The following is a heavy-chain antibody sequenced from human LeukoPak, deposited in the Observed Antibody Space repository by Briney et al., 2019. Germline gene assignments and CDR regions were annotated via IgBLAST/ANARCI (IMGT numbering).Heavy chain of an antibody. CDR1: GFTFKSYT. D-gene: IGHD3-3*01. CDR3: ANSQGTIFGVVDY. Sequence: GGSLRLSCSASGFTFKSYTMAWVRQAPGQGEEWVAGMSGNGVLTYYADSVKGRFTVSRDNSKNILHLQLNSPRAEDSAIYYCANSQGTIFGVVDYWGQGTLVTVSS. CDR2: MSGNGVLT. J-gene: IGHJ4*02. V-gene: IGHV3-23*01.